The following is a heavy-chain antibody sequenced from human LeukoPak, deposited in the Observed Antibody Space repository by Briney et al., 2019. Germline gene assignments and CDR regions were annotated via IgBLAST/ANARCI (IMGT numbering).Heavy chain of an antibody. Sequence: GGSLRLSCAASGFTFSSHGMHWVRQAPGKGLEWVAVISYDGDNKYYADSVKGRFTISRDNSKNTLYLQMNSLRAEDTAVYYCAKVRSSSWYAGSPDYWGQGTLVTVSS. V-gene: IGHV3-30*18. CDR2: ISYDGDNK. J-gene: IGHJ4*02. CDR1: GFTFSSHG. D-gene: IGHD6-13*01. CDR3: AKVRSSSWYAGSPDY.